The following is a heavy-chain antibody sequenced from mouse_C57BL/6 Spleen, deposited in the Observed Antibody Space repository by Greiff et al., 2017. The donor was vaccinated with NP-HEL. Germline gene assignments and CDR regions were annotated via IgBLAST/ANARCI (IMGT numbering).Heavy chain of an antibody. V-gene: IGHV1-4*01. Sequence: QVQLKQSGAELARPGASVKMSCKASGYTFTSYTMHWVKQRPGQGLEWIGYINPSSGYTKYNQKFKDKATLTADKSSSTAYRQLSSLTSEDSAVYYCARRDSNYEGFAYWGQGTLVTVSA. CDR1: GYTFTSYT. CDR3: ARRDSNYEGFAY. D-gene: IGHD2-5*01. CDR2: INPSSGYT. J-gene: IGHJ3*01.